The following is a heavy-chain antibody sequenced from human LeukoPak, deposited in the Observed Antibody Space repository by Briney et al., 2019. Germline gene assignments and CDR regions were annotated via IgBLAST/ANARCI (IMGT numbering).Heavy chain of an antibody. V-gene: IGHV4-59*01. J-gene: IGHJ4*02. CDR2: IYYSGST. Sequence: SETLSLTCTVSGGSISSYYWTWIRQPPGKGLEWIGNIYYSGSTNYNPSLKSRVTVSVDMSKTQFSLKLSSVTAADTAVYYCARDRSGSSFDFWGQGTLVTVSS. D-gene: IGHD6-25*01. CDR1: GGSISSYY. CDR3: ARDRSGSSFDF.